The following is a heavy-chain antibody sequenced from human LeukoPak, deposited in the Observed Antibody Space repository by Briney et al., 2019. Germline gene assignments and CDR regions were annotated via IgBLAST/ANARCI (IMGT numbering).Heavy chain of an antibody. CDR1: EFTFNNYW. CDR3: ARELVSEAYGEHKIPFDY. Sequence: GGSLRLSCAASEFTFNNYWMHWVRQAPGKGLVWVSRIKNDGKITTYADSVKGRFTTSRDNAKNTFYLQMNSLRVEDTAVYYCARELVSEAYGEHKIPFDYWGQGTLVTVSS. D-gene: IGHD4-17*01. CDR2: IKNDGKIT. V-gene: IGHV3-74*01. J-gene: IGHJ4*02.